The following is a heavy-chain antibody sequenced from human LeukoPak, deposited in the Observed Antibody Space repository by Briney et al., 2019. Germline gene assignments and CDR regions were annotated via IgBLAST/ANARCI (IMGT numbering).Heavy chain of an antibody. D-gene: IGHD3-10*01. CDR1: GGSFSGYY. CDR3: ARGLRRYYYGSGSVFDY. V-gene: IGHV4-34*01. Sequence: SETLSLTCAVYGGSFSGYYWSWIRQPPGKGLEWIGEINHSGSTNYNPSLKSRVTIPVDTSKNQFSLKLSSVTAADTAVYYCARGLRRYYYGSGSVFDYWGQGTLVTVSS. J-gene: IGHJ4*02. CDR2: INHSGST.